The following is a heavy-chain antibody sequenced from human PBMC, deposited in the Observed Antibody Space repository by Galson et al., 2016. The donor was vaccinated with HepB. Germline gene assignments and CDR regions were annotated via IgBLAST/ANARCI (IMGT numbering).Heavy chain of an antibody. CDR1: GDSVSSNIAA. CDR2: TFYRSKWYN. J-gene: IGHJ3*02. V-gene: IGHV6-1*01. CDR3: ARDPARVGFQTGAFDI. D-gene: IGHD1-26*01. Sequence: CAISGDSVSSNIAAWNWIRQSPSRGLEWLGRTFYRSKWYNDYAISVRSRITINPDTSKNQYSLQLNSVTPDDTAVYYCARDPARVGFQTGAFDIWGQGTMVTASS.